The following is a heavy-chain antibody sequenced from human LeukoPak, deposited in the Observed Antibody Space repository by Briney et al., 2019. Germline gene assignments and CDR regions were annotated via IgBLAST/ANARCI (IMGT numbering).Heavy chain of an antibody. J-gene: IGHJ4*02. Sequence: SETLSLTCTVSGGSISSYYWSWIRQPAGKGLEWIGRIYTSGSTNYNPSLKSRVTMSVDTSKNQFSLKLSSVTAADTAVYHCARESYYGGSGPFDYWGQGTLVTVSS. CDR2: IYTSGST. CDR1: GGSISSYY. CDR3: ARESYYGGSGPFDY. V-gene: IGHV4-4*07. D-gene: IGHD3-10*01.